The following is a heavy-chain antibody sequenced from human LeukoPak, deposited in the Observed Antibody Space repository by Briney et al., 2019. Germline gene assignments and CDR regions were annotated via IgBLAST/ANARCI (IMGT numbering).Heavy chain of an antibody. CDR3: ARDGRSITMVRGNLYY. V-gene: IGHV1-18*01. CDR2: ISAYNGNT. Sequence: GASVKVSCKASGYTFTSYGISWVRQAPGQGLEWMGWISAYNGNTNYAQKLQGRVTMTTDTSTSTAYVELRSLRSDDTAVYYCARDGRSITMVRGNLYYWGQGTLVTVSS. D-gene: IGHD3-10*01. J-gene: IGHJ4*02. CDR1: GYTFTSYG.